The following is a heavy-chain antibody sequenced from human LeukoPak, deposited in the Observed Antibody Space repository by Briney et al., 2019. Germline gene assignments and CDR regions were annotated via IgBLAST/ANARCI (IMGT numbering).Heavy chain of an antibody. D-gene: IGHD6-19*01. CDR2: INPTGGST. Sequence: GASVKVSCKASGYTFTSYYMHWVRQAPGQGLEWMGLINPTGGSTGYAQKFQGRVTMTREMSTSTDYMELSSLRSEGTAVYYCARDKQWLVAGLDYWGQGTLVTVSS. CDR3: ARDKQWLVAGLDY. CDR1: GYTFTSYY. J-gene: IGHJ4*02. V-gene: IGHV1-46*01.